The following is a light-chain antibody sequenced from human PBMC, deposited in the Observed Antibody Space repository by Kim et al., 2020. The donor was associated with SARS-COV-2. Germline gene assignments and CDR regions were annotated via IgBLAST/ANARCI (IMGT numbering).Light chain of an antibody. CDR2: GIS. CDR3: LLHYGGVWV. V-gene: IGLV7-43*01. CDR1: TGAVTSGHY. Sequence: QTVVTREPSLTVSPGGTVTLTCASNTGAVTSGHYPNWFQQKPGQAPRPLIHGISNTHSWTPARFSGSLLGGKAALTLSGVQPADEAEYYCLLHYGGVWVFGGGTQLTVL. J-gene: IGLJ3*02.